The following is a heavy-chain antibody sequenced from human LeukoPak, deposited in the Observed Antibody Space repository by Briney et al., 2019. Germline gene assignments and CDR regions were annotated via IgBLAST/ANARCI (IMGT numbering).Heavy chain of an antibody. CDR1: KFTFSNYW. J-gene: IGHJ4*02. CDR3: ARETPAFDS. Sequence: GGSLRLSCAASKFTFSNYWMSWVRQAPGKGLEWVANIKQDGSEKNYVDSVKGRFTISRDNAKNSLSLQMNSLRAEDTAVYYCARETPAFDSWGQGALVTVSS. V-gene: IGHV3-7*01. CDR2: IKQDGSEK.